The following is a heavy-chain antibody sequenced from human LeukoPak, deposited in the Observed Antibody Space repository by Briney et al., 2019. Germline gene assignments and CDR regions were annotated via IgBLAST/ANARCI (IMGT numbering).Heavy chain of an antibody. V-gene: IGHV7-4-1*02. J-gene: IGHJ4*02. CDR3: ARDLAGGRTMYYYDSSGEFDY. CDR1: GYTFTNYA. Sequence: ASVKVSCKASGYTFTNYAMNWVRQAPGQGLEWMGWINTNTGNPTYAQGFTGRFVFSLDTSVSTAYLRISSLKAEDTAVYYCARDLAGGRTMYYYDSSGEFDYWGQGTLVTVSS. CDR2: INTNTGNP. D-gene: IGHD3-22*01.